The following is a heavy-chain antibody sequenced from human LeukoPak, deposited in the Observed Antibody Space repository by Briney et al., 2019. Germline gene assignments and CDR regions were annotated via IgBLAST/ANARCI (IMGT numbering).Heavy chain of an antibody. CDR3: ARESFPYSSGWYYYYGMDV. Sequence: SETLSLTCTVSGGSVSSGSYYWSWIRQPPGKGLEWIGYIYYSGSTNYNPSLKSRVTISVDTSRNQFSLKLSSATAADTAVYYCARESFPYSSGWYYYYGMDVWGQGTTVTVSS. CDR1: GGSVSSGSYY. V-gene: IGHV4-61*01. CDR2: IYYSGST. J-gene: IGHJ6*02. D-gene: IGHD6-19*01.